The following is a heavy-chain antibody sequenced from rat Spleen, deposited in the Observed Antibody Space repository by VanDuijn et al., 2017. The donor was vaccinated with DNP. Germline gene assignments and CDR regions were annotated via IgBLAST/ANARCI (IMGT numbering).Heavy chain of an antibody. V-gene: IGHV2-1*01. J-gene: IGHJ3*01. CDR3: TRGRDWFGS. CDR2: IQSGGNT. Sequence: QVQLKESGPGLVQPSQTLSLTCTVAGFSLTSNNVHWVRQPPGKGLEWMGRIQSGGNTDYDSGLKSRLSISRETSKSQVFLKMKSLQTEDTAIYFCTRGRDWFGSWGQGTLVTVSS. CDR1: GFSLTSNN.